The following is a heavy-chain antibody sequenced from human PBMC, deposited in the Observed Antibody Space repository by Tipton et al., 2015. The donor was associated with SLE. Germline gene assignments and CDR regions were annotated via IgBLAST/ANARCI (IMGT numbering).Heavy chain of an antibody. V-gene: IGHV4-59*01. J-gene: IGHJ3*02. Sequence: TLSLTCNVSGGSISSYYWGWLRQPPGEGLEWIGYIYNSATTNYSPSLKSRVTMSLDTSKNQFSLKLSSVTAADTAVYYCARRFSGGYDAFDIWGQGTLVTVS. CDR1: GGSISSYY. CDR3: ARRFSGGYDAFDI. CDR2: IYNSATT. D-gene: IGHD2-15*01.